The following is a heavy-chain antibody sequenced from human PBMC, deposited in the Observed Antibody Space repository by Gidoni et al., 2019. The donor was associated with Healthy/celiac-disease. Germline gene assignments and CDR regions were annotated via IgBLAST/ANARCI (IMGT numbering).Heavy chain of an antibody. CDR3: ASALGYYYDSSGYSTRNYGMDV. J-gene: IGHJ6*02. Sequence: QVQLQESGPGLVKPSGTLSLTCAVSGGSISSSHWWRWVRQPPGKGLEWIGEIYHSGSTNYNPSLKSRVTISVDKSKNQFSLKLSSVTAADTAVYYCASALGYYYDSSGYSTRNYGMDVWGQGTTVTVSS. V-gene: IGHV4-4*02. D-gene: IGHD3-22*01. CDR1: GGSISSSHW. CDR2: IYHSGST.